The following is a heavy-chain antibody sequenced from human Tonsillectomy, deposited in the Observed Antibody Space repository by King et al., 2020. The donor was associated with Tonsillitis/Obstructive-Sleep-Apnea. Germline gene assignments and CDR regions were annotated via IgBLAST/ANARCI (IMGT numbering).Heavy chain of an antibody. D-gene: IGHD4-17*01. CDR1: GGSISSSSYY. J-gene: IGHJ4*02. Sequence: QLQESDPGLVKPSETLSLTCTVSGGSISSSSYYWGWIRQPPGKGLEWIGSIYYSGSTYYNPSLKCRVTISVDTSKNQFSLKLRSVTASDTAVYYCMGTTVTTFREYWGQGTLVTVSS. CDR3: MGTTVTTFREY. CDR2: IYYSGST. V-gene: IGHV4-39*01.